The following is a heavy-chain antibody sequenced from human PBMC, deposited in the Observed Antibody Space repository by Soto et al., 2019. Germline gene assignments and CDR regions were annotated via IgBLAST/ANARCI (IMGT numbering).Heavy chain of an antibody. V-gene: IGHV1-69*02. CDR2: IIPILGIA. CDR3: ARPQFSGTYHDTFNI. Sequence: SVKVSFKASGGTFSSYTISWVRQAPGQGLEWMGRIIPILGIANYAQKFQGRVTISADESMTTAYMELRGLRSEDTAVYYCARPQFSGTYHDTFNIWGQGTMVTVSS. CDR1: GGTFSSYT. J-gene: IGHJ3*02. D-gene: IGHD1-26*01.